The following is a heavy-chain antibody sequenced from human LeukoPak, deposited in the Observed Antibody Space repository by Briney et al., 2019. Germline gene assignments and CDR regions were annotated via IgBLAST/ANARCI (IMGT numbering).Heavy chain of an antibody. CDR1: GFTFNNAW. J-gene: IGHJ4*02. Sequence: GGSLRLSCAASGFTFNNAWMSWVRQAPGKGLEWVGRIKSKTDGGTTDYAAPVKGRFTISRDDSKNTLYLQMNSLKIEDTAVYYCIRIIKSGSFDYWGQGVLVTVSS. CDR3: IRIIKSGSFDY. D-gene: IGHD1-26*01. V-gene: IGHV3-15*01. CDR2: IKSKTDGGTT.